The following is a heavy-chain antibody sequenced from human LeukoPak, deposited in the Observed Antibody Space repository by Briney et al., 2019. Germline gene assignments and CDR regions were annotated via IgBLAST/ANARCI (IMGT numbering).Heavy chain of an antibody. CDR3: ARAPLYSGGSGWSIYYFYAMDV. Sequence: ASQTLSLTCTVSGGSISSSYWSWVRQPPGKGLEWIGYIDNSRSTNYNPSLKSRVTISLDTPKSQFSLKLSSVTAADTAVYYCARAPLYSGGSGWSIYYFYAMDVWGQGTTVTVSS. J-gene: IGHJ6*02. D-gene: IGHD6-19*01. V-gene: IGHV4-59*01. CDR1: GGSISSSY. CDR2: IDNSRST.